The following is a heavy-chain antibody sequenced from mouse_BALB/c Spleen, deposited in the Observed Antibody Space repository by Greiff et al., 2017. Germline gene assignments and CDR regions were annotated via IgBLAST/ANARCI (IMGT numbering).Heavy chain of an antibody. J-gene: IGHJ4*01. CDR2: ISYSGST. V-gene: IGHV3-2*02. CDR1: GYSITSDYA. D-gene: IGHD1-1*02. CDR3: ARLGGRSYAMDY. Sequence: EVKLMESGPGLVKPSQSLSLTCTVTGYSITSDYAWNWIRQFPGNKLEWMGYISYSGSTSYNPSLKSRISITRDTSKNQFFLQLNSVTTEDTATYYCARLGGRSYAMDYWGQGTSVTVSS.